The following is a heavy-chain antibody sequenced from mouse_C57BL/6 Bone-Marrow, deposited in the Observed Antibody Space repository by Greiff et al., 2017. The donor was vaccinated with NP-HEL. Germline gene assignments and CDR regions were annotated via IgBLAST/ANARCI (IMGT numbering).Heavy chain of an antibody. CDR1: GFNIKDDY. V-gene: IGHV14-4*01. D-gene: IGHD2-3*01. Sequence: EVKLMESGAELVRPGASVKLSCTASGFNIKDDYMHWVKQRPEQGLEWIGWIDPENGDTEYASKFQGKATITADTSSNTAYLQLSSLTSEDTAVYYCTVYDGYSLYYFDYWGQGTTLTVSS. CDR3: TVYDGYSLYYFDY. J-gene: IGHJ2*01. CDR2: IDPENGDT.